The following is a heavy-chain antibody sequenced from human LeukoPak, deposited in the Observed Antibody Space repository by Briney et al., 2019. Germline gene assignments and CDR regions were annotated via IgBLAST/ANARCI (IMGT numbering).Heavy chain of an antibody. D-gene: IGHD3-10*01. J-gene: IGHJ6*03. CDR3: ARCRGGTMVRGVDYYYYYYMDV. V-gene: IGHV4-39*07. Sequence: PSETLSLTCTVSGGSISSYYWGWIRQPPGKGLEWIGSIYYSGSTYYNPSLKSRVTISVDTSKNQFSLKLSSVTAADTAVYYCARCRGGTMVRGVDYYYYYYMDVWGKGTTVTVSS. CDR1: GGSISSYY. CDR2: IYYSGST.